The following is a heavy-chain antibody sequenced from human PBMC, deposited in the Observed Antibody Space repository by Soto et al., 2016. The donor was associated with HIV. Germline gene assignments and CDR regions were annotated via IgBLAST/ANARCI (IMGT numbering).Heavy chain of an antibody. D-gene: IGHD6-13*01. CDR2: INRYGST. Sequence: QVQLQQWGAGLLKPSETLSLTCGVSGGSLSGYYWSWIRQSPEKGLEWIGEINRYGSTNYNPSLKSRVTISIDTSKDQFSLKLPSVTAADTAVYYCARPLDSSNWYRYSFDYWGQGTLVTVSS. J-gene: IGHJ4*02. CDR3: ARPLDSSNWYRYSFDY. CDR1: GGSLSGYY. V-gene: IGHV4-34*01.